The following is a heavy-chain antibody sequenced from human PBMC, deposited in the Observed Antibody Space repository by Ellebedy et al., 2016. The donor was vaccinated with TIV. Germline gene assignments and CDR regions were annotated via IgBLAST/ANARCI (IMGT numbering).Heavy chain of an antibody. Sequence: GESLKISXEAPGFTFSNYGMHWVRQAPGKGLEWVAVISYDGSQKYYGDSVKGRFIISRDNSKNTLFLQMSSLRGEDTGVYYCASGQFDLWGRGTLVTVSS. CDR3: ASGQFDL. J-gene: IGHJ2*01. V-gene: IGHV3-30*03. CDR1: GFTFSNYG. CDR2: ISYDGSQK.